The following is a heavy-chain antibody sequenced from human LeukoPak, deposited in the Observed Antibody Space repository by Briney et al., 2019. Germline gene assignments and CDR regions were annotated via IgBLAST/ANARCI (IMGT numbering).Heavy chain of an antibody. Sequence: GGSLRLSCAASGFTLSSYAMSWVRQAPGKGLEWVSVVSGSGGSTFYADSVKGRFTISRDNSKNTLYLQMNSLRAEDTAVYYCAKDRAAAGPGVRFDPWGQGTLVTVSS. CDR3: AKDRAAAGPGVRFDP. CDR2: VSGSGGST. CDR1: GFTLSSYA. V-gene: IGHV3-23*01. J-gene: IGHJ5*02. D-gene: IGHD6-13*01.